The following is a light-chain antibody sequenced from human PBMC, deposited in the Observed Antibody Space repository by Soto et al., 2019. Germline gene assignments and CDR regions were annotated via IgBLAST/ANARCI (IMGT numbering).Light chain of an antibody. Sequence: DIQMTQSPSSLSASVGDRVTITCRASQSIANYLNWYQQKPGKAPKLLIYGASSLQSGVPSRFSDSGSGTDFTLTISSLQPEDFATYYCQQSFSTLSFTFGPGTKVDIK. V-gene: IGKV1-39*01. J-gene: IGKJ3*01. CDR3: QQSFSTLSFT. CDR2: GAS. CDR1: QSIANY.